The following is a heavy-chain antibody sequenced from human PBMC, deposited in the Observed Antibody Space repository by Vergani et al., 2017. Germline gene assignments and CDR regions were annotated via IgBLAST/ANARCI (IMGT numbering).Heavy chain of an antibody. CDR3: ASSRSNGEDYFDF. CDR1: GFTFSGYG. CDR2: IRYDGGNK. D-gene: IGHD2-2*01. J-gene: IGHJ4*02. V-gene: IGHV3-30*02. Sequence: QVQLVESGGGVVQPGGSLRLSCAASGFTFSGYGMHWVRQAPGKGLAWVAFIRYDGGNKDYADSVKGRFTISRDNSKNTLYLQMNSLRAEDTAVYYCASSRSNGEDYFDFWGQGSLVSVSS.